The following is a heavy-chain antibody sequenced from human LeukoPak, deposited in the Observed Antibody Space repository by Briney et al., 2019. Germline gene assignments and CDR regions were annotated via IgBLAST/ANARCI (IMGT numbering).Heavy chain of an antibody. CDR3: ARSRGRWLHRDY. D-gene: IGHD5-24*01. J-gene: IGHJ4*02. CDR2: MNPNSGNT. Sequence: ASVKVSCKASGYTFTSYDINWVRQATGQGLEWMGWMNPNSGNTGYAQKFQGRVTMTRNTSISTAYMELSSLRSEDTAVYYCARSRGRWLHRDYWGQGTLVTVSS. CDR1: GYTFTSYD. V-gene: IGHV1-8*01.